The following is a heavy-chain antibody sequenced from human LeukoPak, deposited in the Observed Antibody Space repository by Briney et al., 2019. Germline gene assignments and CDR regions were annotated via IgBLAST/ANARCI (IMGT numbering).Heavy chain of an antibody. CDR3: SRVGSSGWPNYFDS. V-gene: IGHV3-13*04. J-gene: IGHJ4*02. CDR1: GFTFSRYD. CDR2: IGTSGDT. D-gene: IGHD6-19*01. Sequence: GGSLRLSCAASGFTFSRYDMHWVRQATGKGLEWVSVIGTSGDTCYAGSVKGRFTISRENAKNSLYLQMNSLTAGDTAVYYCSRVGSSGWPNYFDSWGQGTLVTVSS.